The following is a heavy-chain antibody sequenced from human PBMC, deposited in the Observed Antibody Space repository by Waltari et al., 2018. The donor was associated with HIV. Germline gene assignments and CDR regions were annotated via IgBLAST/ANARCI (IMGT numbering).Heavy chain of an antibody. D-gene: IGHD2-15*01. J-gene: IGHJ6*02. Sequence: EVQLVESGGGLVQPGGSLRLSCSASGFPFSSYAMHWVRRAPGKGLEYVSAISNNGHSTYYADSVKGRFTISRDNSKNTLNLQMSSLRAEDTAVYYCVKEGGYCSGGRCYYYGMDVWGQGTTVTVSS. V-gene: IGHV3-64D*06. CDR1: GFPFSSYA. CDR3: VKEGGYCSGGRCYYYGMDV. CDR2: ISNNGHST.